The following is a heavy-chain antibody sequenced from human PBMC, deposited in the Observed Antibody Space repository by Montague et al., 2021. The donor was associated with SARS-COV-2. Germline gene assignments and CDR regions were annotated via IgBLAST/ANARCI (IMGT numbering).Heavy chain of an antibody. J-gene: IGHJ5*02. D-gene: IGHD3-22*01. V-gene: IGHV4-34*01. CDR2: INHSRNT. Sequence: SETLSLTCTVSGGSISSYYWSWIRQPPGKGLEWIGEINHSRNTNYNPSLQSRVTISVDTSKNQFSLKLTSVTAADTAVYYCASFPSGYYDSSGYDTWGQGTLVTVSS. CDR1: GGSISSYY. CDR3: ASFPSGYYDSSGYDT.